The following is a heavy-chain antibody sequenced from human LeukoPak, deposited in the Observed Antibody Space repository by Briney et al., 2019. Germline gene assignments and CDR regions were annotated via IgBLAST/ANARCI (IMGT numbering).Heavy chain of an antibody. CDR3: ARDGVPGGRDV. V-gene: IGHV3-7*01. Sequence: GGSLRLSCAASGFAFSSHWMNWVRQAPGKGLQWVANVNREGSDKNYVDSVKGRFTISRDNAKNSLYLQMNSLRVEDTAVYYCARDGVPGGRDVWGQGTTVTVS. D-gene: IGHD3-16*01. CDR2: VNREGSDK. J-gene: IGHJ6*02. CDR1: GFAFSSHW.